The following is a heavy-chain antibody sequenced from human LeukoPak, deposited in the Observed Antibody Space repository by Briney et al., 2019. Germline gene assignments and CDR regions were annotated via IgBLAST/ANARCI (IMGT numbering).Heavy chain of an antibody. CDR2: IYYSGST. Sequence: PSETLSLTCAVYGGSFSGYYWSWIRQPPGKGLEWIGYIYYSGSTNYNPSLKGRVTISVDTSKNQFSLKLSSVTAADTAVYYCARVYYDFWSGHRTNYYMDVWGKGTTVTVSS. CDR3: ARVYYDFWSGHRTNYYMDV. J-gene: IGHJ6*03. D-gene: IGHD3-3*01. V-gene: IGHV4-59*01. CDR1: GGSFSGYY.